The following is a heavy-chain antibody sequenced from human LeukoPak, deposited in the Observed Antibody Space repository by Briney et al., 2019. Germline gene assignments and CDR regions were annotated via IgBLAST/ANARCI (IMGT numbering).Heavy chain of an antibody. CDR3: ARTGMVRGVITNWFDP. J-gene: IGHJ5*02. D-gene: IGHD3-10*01. Sequence: PSETLSLTCTVSGGSISSYYWSWIRQPPGDGLEWIGYIFFTGNTNYNPSLRSRITISIDTSKNQFSLHLSSVTAADTAVYYCARTGMVRGVITNWFDPWGQGTLVTVSS. CDR1: GGSISSYY. CDR2: IFFTGNT. V-gene: IGHV4-59*08.